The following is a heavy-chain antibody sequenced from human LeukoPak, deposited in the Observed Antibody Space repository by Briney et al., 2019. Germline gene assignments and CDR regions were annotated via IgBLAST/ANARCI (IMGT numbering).Heavy chain of an antibody. D-gene: IGHD6-13*01. J-gene: IGHJ5*02. V-gene: IGHV4-39*01. CDR2: IYYSGST. CDR1: GGSVSISSYY. Sequence: SETLSLTCTVSGGSVSISSYYWGWIRQPPGKGLEWIANIYYSGSTYYNPSLKSRVTISVDTSKNQFSLKLSSVTAADTAVYYCARSKQQLVSRWFDPWGQGTLVTVSS. CDR3: ARSKQQLVSRWFDP.